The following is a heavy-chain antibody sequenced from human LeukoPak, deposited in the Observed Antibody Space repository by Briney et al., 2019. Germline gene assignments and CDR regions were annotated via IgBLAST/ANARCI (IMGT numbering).Heavy chain of an antibody. CDR1: GYTFTSYG. V-gene: IGHV1-18*01. J-gene: IGHJ4*02. D-gene: IGHD3-3*01. CDR2: ISAYNGNT. Sequence: GASVKVSCKASGYTFTSYGISWVRQAPGQGLEWMGWISAYNGNTNYAQTLQGRVTMTTDTSTSTAYMELRSLRSDDTAVYYCARGGNRYYDFWSGPDDYWGQGTLVTVSS. CDR3: ARGGNRYYDFWSGPDDY.